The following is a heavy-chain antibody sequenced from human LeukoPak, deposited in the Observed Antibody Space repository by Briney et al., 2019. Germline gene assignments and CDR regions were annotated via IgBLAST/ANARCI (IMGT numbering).Heavy chain of an antibody. CDR3: ARVDLLTGYVFDY. Sequence: GESLKISCKGSGYSYVSYWVAWVRQMPGKGLEWMGIIYPGDSAARYSPSFQGQVSLSVDKSINTAYLQWSSLKASDTAVYYCARVDLLTGYVFDYWGQGTLVTVSS. CDR1: GYSYVSYW. V-gene: IGHV5-51*01. D-gene: IGHD3-9*01. CDR2: IYPGDSAA. J-gene: IGHJ4*02.